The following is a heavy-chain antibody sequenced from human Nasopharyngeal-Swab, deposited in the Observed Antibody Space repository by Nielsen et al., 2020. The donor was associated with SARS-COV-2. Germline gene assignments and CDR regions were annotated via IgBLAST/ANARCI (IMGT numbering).Heavy chain of an antibody. CDR2: ISWNSGSI. CDR1: GFSFSNYG. D-gene: IGHD3-22*01. Sequence: SLKISCAASGFSFSNYGMHWVRQAPGKGLEWVSGISWNSGSIGYVDSVKGRFTISRDNAKNTLYLQMNSLRAEDTAVYYCARDHGRYYYYFDYWGQGTLVTVSS. CDR3: ARDHGRYYYYFDY. V-gene: IGHV3-9*01. J-gene: IGHJ4*02.